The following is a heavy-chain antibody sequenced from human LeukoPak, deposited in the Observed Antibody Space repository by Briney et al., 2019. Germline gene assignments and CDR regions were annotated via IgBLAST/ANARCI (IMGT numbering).Heavy chain of an antibody. CDR2: FDPEDGET. CDR3: ATASWREGHGGAFDI. CDR1: GYTFTSYS. J-gene: IGHJ3*02. V-gene: IGHV1-24*01. D-gene: IGHD6-13*01. Sequence: GASVKVSCKASGYTFTSYSIHWVRQAPGKGLEWMGGFDPEDGETIYAQKFQGRVTMTEDTSTDTAYMELSSLRSEDMAVYYCATASWREGHGGAFDIWGQGTMVTVSS.